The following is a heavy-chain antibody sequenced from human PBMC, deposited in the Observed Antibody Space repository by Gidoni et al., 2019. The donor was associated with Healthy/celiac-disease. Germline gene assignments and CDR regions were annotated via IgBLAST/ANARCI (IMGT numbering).Heavy chain of an antibody. J-gene: IGHJ3*02. CDR1: GFTFSSYG. Sequence: QVQLVESGGGVVQPGRSLRLSCAASGFTFSSYGMHWVRQAPGKGLGWVAVISYDGSNKYYADSVKGRFTISRDNSKNTLYLQMNSLRAEDTAVYYCAKGKGELGRNDAFDIWGQGTMVTVSS. V-gene: IGHV3-30*18. CDR2: ISYDGSNK. CDR3: AKGKGELGRNDAFDI. D-gene: IGHD1-26*01.